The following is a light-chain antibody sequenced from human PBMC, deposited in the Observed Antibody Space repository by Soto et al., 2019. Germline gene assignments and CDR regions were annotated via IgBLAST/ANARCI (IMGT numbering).Light chain of an antibody. J-gene: IGKJ3*01. Sequence: DIQMTQSPTSLSASVGDRVTITCRASQGIRNFVAWYQQKPGKAPTLLISAASTLQSGVPSRFSGSGSGTDFTLASNSLQPEDVGTYACQKYSSVPVFGPGTKVEIK. CDR3: QKYSSVPV. CDR2: AAS. CDR1: QGIRNF. V-gene: IGKV1-27*01.